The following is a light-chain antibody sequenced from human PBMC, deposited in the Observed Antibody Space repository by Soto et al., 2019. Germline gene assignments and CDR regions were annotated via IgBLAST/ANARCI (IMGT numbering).Light chain of an antibody. CDR2: GAS. CDR1: QSVSNNY. CDR3: LQYGSSPS. Sequence: IVLTQYQGTLSLSPGERATLSCRASQSVSNNYLAWYQQKPGQAPRLLIYGASNRATGIPDRFSGSGSGTDFTLTISRLEPEDFAVYYYLQYGSSPSFGGGTKVDIK. V-gene: IGKV3-20*01. J-gene: IGKJ4*01.